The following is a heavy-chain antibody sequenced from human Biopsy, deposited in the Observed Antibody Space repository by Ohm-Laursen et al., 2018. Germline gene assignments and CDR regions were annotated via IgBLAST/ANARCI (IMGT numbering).Heavy chain of an antibody. Sequence: SETLSLTCPVSGDSVSSGSFYWTWIRQPPGQGLEYIGYIYDRGSTANYNPSLESRVTMSVGMPKNQFSLKLSSVTAADTAIYYCARGMRSSGWPYFDSWGQGTLVTVSS. CDR3: ARGMRSSGWPYFDS. V-gene: IGHV4-61*01. J-gene: IGHJ4*02. D-gene: IGHD6-19*01. CDR2: IYDRGSTA. CDR1: GDSVSSGSFY.